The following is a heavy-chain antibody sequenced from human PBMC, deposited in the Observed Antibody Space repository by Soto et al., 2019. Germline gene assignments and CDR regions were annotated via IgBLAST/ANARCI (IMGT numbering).Heavy chain of an antibody. CDR1: GGSFSGYY. J-gene: IGHJ5*02. D-gene: IGHD2-2*02. V-gene: IGHV4-34*01. CDR3: ARGVRYCSSTSCYKRNWFDP. Sequence: SETLSLTCAVYGGSFSGYYWSWVRQPPGKGLEWIGEINHSGSTNYNPSLKSRVTISVDTSKNQFSLKLSSVTAADTAVYYCARGVRYCSSTSCYKRNWFDPWGQGTLVTVSS. CDR2: INHSGST.